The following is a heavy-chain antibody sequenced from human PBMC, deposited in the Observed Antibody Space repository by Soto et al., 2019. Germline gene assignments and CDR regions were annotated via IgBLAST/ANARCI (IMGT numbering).Heavy chain of an antibody. J-gene: IGHJ4*02. Sequence: GGSLRLSCTPSGFTFRNYGLHWVRQAPGKGLEWVALISYDGDNKYYTDSARGRFTVSRDNFKNTLFLQMDSLRPEDTAVYYCARELQGPYYFDYWGQGTLVTVSS. CDR3: ARELQGPYYFDY. CDR2: ISYDGDNK. D-gene: IGHD2-15*01. V-gene: IGHV3-30*03. CDR1: GFTFRNYG.